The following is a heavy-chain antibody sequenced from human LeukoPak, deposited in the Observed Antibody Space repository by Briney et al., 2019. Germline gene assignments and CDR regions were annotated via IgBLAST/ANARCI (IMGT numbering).Heavy chain of an antibody. D-gene: IGHD6-13*01. CDR1: GGSFSGYY. V-gene: IGHV4-34*01. CDR3: VCSRYRNDLAY. J-gene: IGHJ4*02. CDR2: INHSGST. Sequence: SETRSLTWAVYGGSFSGYYWRWVRQPPGKGMEWIGEINHSGSTNYVPSLKNRVTIPVDTSKNLFSLKLSSVTAADTALYYCVCSRYRNDLAYWGQGTLVTVSS.